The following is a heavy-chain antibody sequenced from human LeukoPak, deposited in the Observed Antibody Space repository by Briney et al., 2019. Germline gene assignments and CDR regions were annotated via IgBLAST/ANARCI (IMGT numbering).Heavy chain of an antibody. J-gene: IGHJ5*02. V-gene: IGHV4-31*03. CDR3: ARDSGRSYSSSKKAFDP. D-gene: IGHD6-13*01. CDR2: IYYSGST. Sequence: SETLSLTCTVSGGSISSGGYYWSWIRQHPGKGLEWIGYIYYSGSTYYNPSLKSRVTISVDTSKNQFSLKLSSVTAADTAVYYCARDSGRSYSSSKKAFDPWGQGTLVTVSS. CDR1: GGSISSGGYY.